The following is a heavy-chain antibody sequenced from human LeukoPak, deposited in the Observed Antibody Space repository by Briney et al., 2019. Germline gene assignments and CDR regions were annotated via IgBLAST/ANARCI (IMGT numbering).Heavy chain of an antibody. D-gene: IGHD6-13*01. CDR1: GGSISSYY. J-gene: IGHJ4*02. V-gene: IGHV4-59*01. Sequence: PSETLSLTCTVSGGSISSYYWSWIRQPPGKGLEWIGYIYYSGSTNYNPSLKSRVTISVDTSKNQFSLKLSSVPAADTAVYYCARSYSSSWQPTSIDYWGQGTLVTVSS. CDR3: ARSYSSSWQPTSIDY. CDR2: IYYSGST.